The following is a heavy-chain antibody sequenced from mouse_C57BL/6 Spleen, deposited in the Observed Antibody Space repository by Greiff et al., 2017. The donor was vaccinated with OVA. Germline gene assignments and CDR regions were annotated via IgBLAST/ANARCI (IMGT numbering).Heavy chain of an antibody. V-gene: IGHV5-9-1*02. CDR1: GFTFSSYA. D-gene: IGHD2-3*01. CDR2: ISSGGDYI. J-gene: IGHJ2*01. Sequence: EVKLMESGEGLVKPGGSLKLSCAASGFTFSSYAMSWVRQTPEKRLEWVAYISSGGDYIYYADTVKGRFTISRDNARNTLYLQMSSLKSEDTAMYYCTREGAYDGYSYYFDYWGQGTTLTVSS. CDR3: TREGAYDGYSYYFDY.